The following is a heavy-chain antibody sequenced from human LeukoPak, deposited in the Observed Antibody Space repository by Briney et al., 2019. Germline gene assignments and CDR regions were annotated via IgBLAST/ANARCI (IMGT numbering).Heavy chain of an antibody. J-gene: IGHJ4*02. Sequence: GGSLRLSCAASGFTFSSYGMHWVRQAPGKGLEWVAVIWYDGSNKYYADSVKGRFTISRDNSKNTLYLQMNSLRAEDTAVYHCASLGYSFGYEQPDYWRQGTLGTV. V-gene: IGHV3-33*01. CDR2: IWYDGSNK. D-gene: IGHD5-18*01. CDR3: ASLGYSFGYEQPDY. CDR1: GFTFSSYG.